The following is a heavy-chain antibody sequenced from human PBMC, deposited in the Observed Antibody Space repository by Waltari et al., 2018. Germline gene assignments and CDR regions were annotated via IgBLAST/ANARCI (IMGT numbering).Heavy chain of an antibody. CDR3: ARAGRVATIKPFDY. CDR2: IYYSGST. CDR1: GGSISSSSYY. D-gene: IGHD5-12*01. Sequence: QLQLQESGPGLVKPSETLSLTCTVSGGSISSSSYYWGWIRQPPGKGLEWIGSIYYSGSTYYNPSLKSRVTISVDTSKNQFSLKLSSVTAADTAVYYCARAGRVATIKPFDYWGQGTLVTVSS. V-gene: IGHV4-39*01. J-gene: IGHJ4*02.